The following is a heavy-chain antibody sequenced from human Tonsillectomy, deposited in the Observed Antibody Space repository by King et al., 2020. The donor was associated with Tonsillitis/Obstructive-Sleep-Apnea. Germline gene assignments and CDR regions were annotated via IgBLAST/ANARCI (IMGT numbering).Heavy chain of an antibody. D-gene: IGHD4-17*01. CDR3: ASDADYRDGGRAFDI. Sequence: QLVQSGAEVKKPGASVKVSCKASGYTFTGYYMHWVRQAPGQGLEWMGRINPNSGGTNYEQKFQGRVTMTRDTSISTAYMELSRLRYDDTAVYYCASDADYRDGGRAFDIWGQGTMVTVSS. J-gene: IGHJ3*02. CDR1: GYTFTGYY. CDR2: INPNSGGT. V-gene: IGHV1-2*06.